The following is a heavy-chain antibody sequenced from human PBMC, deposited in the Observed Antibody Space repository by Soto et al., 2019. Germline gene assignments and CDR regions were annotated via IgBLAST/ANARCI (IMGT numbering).Heavy chain of an antibody. CDR3: AKDTRIRMGDLSFDAFDS. D-gene: IGHD3-16*01. Sequence: PGGPLRLFCAASGFIFSTYGMSWVRQAPGKGLTWVSGVSGGGGTKYYADSVKGRFTISRDNSKSTLYLQMNSLRAEDTAVYYCAKDTRIRMGDLSFDAFDSWGQGTLVTVS. J-gene: IGHJ4*02. CDR1: GFIFSTYG. CDR2: VSGGGGTK. V-gene: IGHV3-23*01.